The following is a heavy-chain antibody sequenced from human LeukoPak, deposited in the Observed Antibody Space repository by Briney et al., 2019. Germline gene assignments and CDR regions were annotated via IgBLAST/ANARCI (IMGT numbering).Heavy chain of an antibody. D-gene: IGHD3-10*01. V-gene: IGHV1-69*02. CDR3: ARARRRAIDYYYYYYMDV. CDR2: IIPILGIA. CDR1: GGTFSSYT. Sequence: GSSVKVSCKASGGTFSSYTISWVRQAPGQGLEWMGRIIPILGIANYAQKFQGRVTITADKSTSTAYMELSSLRSEDTAVYYCARARRRAIDYYYYYYMDVRGKGTTVTVSS. J-gene: IGHJ6*03.